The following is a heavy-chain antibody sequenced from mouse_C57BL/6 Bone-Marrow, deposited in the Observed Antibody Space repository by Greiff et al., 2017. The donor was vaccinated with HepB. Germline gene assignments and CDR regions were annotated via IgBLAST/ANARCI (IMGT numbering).Heavy chain of an antibody. J-gene: IGHJ2*01. D-gene: IGHD2-4*01. V-gene: IGHV1-59*01. CDR2: IDPSDSYT. CDR1: GYTFTSYW. Sequence: QVQLKQPGAELVRPGTSVKLSCKASGYTFTSYWMHWVKQRPGQGLEWIGVIDPSDSYTNYNQKFKGKATLTVDTSSSTAYMQLSSLTSEDSAVYYCVRRALYYDYVDYWGQGTTLTVSS. CDR3: VRRALYYDYVDY.